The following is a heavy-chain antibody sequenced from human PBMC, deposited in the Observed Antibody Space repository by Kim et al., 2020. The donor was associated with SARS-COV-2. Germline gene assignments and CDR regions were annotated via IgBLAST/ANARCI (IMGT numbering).Heavy chain of an antibody. CDR1: GGSISSYY. CDR2: IYYSGST. V-gene: IGHV4-59*08. Sequence: SETLSLTCTVSGGSISSYYWSWIRQPPGKGLEWIGYIYYSGSTNYNPSLKSRVTISVDTSKNQFSLKLSSVTAADTAVYYCARLRVVVAATGEEWFDPWGQGTLVTVSS. J-gene: IGHJ5*02. CDR3: ARLRVVVAATGEEWFDP. D-gene: IGHD2-15*01.